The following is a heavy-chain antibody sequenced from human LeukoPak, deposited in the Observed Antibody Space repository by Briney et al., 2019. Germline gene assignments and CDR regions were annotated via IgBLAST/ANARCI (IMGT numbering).Heavy chain of an antibody. CDR3: ARDYTSAEWLGFAFDV. V-gene: IGHV1-18*01. D-gene: IGHD6-19*01. Sequence: ASVKVSCKASGYTFTRYAISWVRPAPGQGLEWMGWINPFNGNTNDAERFQGRVIMTTDTSTRTAYMELRSLRSDDTAVYYCARDYTSAEWLGFAFDVWGQGTMISVSS. CDR1: GYTFTRYA. J-gene: IGHJ3*01. CDR2: INPFNGNT.